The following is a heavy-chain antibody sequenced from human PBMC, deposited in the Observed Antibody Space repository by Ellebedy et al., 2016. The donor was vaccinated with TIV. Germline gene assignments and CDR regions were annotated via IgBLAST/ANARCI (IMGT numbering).Heavy chain of an antibody. CDR1: GFTFSAFS. Sequence: GESLKISCIASGFTFSAFSMAWVRQAPGKGLEWVSGIVQGGSTYYAPYLEGRFTISSDNSRTSVFLQMNSLRADDTAVYYCAKVTVDDSYWDFGSWGQGTLVTVSS. CDR2: IVQGGST. J-gene: IGHJ4*02. D-gene: IGHD3-22*01. CDR3: AKVTVDDSYWDFGS. V-gene: IGHV3-23*01.